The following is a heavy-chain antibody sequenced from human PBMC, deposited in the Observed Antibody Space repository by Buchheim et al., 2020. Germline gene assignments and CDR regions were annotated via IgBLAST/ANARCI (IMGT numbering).Heavy chain of an antibody. D-gene: IGHD1-26*01. CDR3: ARGSGNYRDYFDY. J-gene: IGHJ4*02. CDR1: GFSFSSYE. V-gene: IGHV3-48*03. Sequence: EVQLVESGGGLVQPGGSLRLSCAASGFSFSSYEMNWVRQAPGKGLEWVSYISSSGTTIYYADSVKGRFTISRDNAKNPLYLQMHSLRAEDTAVYYCARGSGNYRDYFDYWGQGTL. CDR2: ISSSGTTI.